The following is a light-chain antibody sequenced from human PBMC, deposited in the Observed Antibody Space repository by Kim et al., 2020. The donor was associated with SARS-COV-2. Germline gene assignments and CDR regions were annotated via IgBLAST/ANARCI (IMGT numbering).Light chain of an antibody. CDR3: QSYDSSLRGLV. J-gene: IGLJ3*02. Sequence: QRVSISCTGGSSTIGARNDVQWYQQHPGTAPKLLTHANTNRPSGVPDRFSGSKSGTSASLAITGLQAEDEADYYCQSYDSSLRGLVFGGGTQLTVL. V-gene: IGLV1-40*01. CDR1: SSTIGARND. CDR2: ANT.